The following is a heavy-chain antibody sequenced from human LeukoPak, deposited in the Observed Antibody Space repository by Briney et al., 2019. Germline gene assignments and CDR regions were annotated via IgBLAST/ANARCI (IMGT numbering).Heavy chain of an antibody. Sequence: SETLSLTCTVSGGSISSYYWSWIRQPPGKGLEWIGYIYYSGSTNYNPSPKSRVTISVDTSKNQFSLKLSSVTAADTAVYYCARDTSLDPLKTHSDLRLGELSSYYYYGMDVWGQGTTVTVSS. CDR1: GGSISSYY. CDR2: IYYSGST. J-gene: IGHJ6*02. CDR3: ARDTSLDPLKTHSDLRLGELSSYYYYGMDV. V-gene: IGHV4-59*01. D-gene: IGHD3-16*02.